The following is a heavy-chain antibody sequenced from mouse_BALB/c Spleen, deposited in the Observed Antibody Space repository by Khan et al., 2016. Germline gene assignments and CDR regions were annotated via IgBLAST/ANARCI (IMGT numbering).Heavy chain of an antibody. D-gene: IGHD2-2*01. Sequence: QVQLQQSGAELVRPGSSVKISCKASGYAFSSYWMNWVKQRPGQGLEWIGQSYPGDGDTNYNGKFKGKATLTAEKSSSTAYMQLSSLTSEDSAVYFCAREGYGYDTFAYWGQGTLVTVSA. CDR3: AREGYGYDTFAY. CDR1: GYAFSSYW. J-gene: IGHJ3*01. CDR2: SYPGDGDT. V-gene: IGHV1-80*01.